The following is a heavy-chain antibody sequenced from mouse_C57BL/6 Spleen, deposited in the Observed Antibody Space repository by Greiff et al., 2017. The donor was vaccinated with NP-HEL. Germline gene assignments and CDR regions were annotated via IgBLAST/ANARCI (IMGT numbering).Heavy chain of an antibody. Sequence: VQLQQSGAELAKPGASVKLSCKASGHTFTSYWMHWAKQRPGQGLEWIGYINPSSGYTKYNQKFKDKATLTADKSSRTAYMQLSSLTYEDSAVYYCALTTVVVHWYFDVWGTGTTGTVSS. J-gene: IGHJ1*03. V-gene: IGHV1-7*01. D-gene: IGHD1-1*01. CDR2: INPSSGYT. CDR1: GHTFTSYW. CDR3: ALTTVVVHWYFDV.